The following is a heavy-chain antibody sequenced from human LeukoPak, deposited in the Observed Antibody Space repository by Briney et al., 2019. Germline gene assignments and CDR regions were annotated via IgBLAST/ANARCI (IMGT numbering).Heavy chain of an antibody. V-gene: IGHV3-23*01. J-gene: IGHJ4*02. CDR3: ANPDSSGFYFSVRFDF. Sequence: PLGSLRLSCTASGFTFSSYAMSWVRQAPGKGLEWVSTMTGRGYNTYYADSVKGRFTVSRDNSNNVLYLQMNSLRVEDTAVYYCANPDSSGFYFSVRFDFWGQGTLVTVSS. CDR2: MTGRGYNT. CDR1: GFTFSSYA. D-gene: IGHD3-22*01.